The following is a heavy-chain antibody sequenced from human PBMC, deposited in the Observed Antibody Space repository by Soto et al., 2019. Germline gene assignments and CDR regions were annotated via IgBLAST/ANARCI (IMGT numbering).Heavy chain of an antibody. J-gene: IGHJ4*02. CDR3: AKAGFSSSWSPTYFDY. D-gene: IGHD6-13*01. CDR1: GFTFTSYA. V-gene: IGHV3-23*01. CDR2: ISGTGYNT. Sequence: GGSLRLSCAASGFTFTSYAMNWVRLAPGRGLEWVSAISGTGYNTYYADSVKGRFTISRDNTKNTLYLQMNSLRAEDTAVYYCAKAGFSSSWSPTYFDYWGQGTLVTVSS.